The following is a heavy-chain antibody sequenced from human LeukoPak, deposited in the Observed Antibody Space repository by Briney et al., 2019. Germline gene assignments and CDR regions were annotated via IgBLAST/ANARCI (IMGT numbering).Heavy chain of an antibody. CDR2: MNPNSGNT. D-gene: IGHD2-15*01. Sequence: AASVKVSCKASGYTFTSYDINWVRQATGQGLEWMGWMNPNSGNTGYAQKFQGRVTMTRNTSISTAYVELSSLRSEDTAVYYCARADTSADCSGGSCYYVRYWGQGTLVTVSS. J-gene: IGHJ4*02. CDR3: ARADTSADCSGGSCYYVRY. CDR1: GYTFTSYD. V-gene: IGHV1-8*01.